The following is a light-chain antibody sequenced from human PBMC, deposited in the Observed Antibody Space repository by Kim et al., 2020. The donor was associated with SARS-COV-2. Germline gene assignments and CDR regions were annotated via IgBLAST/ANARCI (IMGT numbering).Light chain of an antibody. V-gene: IGKV3-15*01. J-gene: IGKJ2*01. Sequence: EIVMTQSPATLSVSPGERVTLSCRASQSVSSNLAWYQQKPGQAPSLLIYGASTRATGIPARFSGSGSGTEFTLTISSLQSEDFAVYYCQQYNNWPQTFGQGTKLEI. CDR2: GAS. CDR1: QSVSSN. CDR3: QQYNNWPQT.